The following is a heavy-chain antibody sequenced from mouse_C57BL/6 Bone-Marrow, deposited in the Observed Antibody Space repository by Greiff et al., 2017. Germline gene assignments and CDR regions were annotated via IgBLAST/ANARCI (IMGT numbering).Heavy chain of an antibody. Sequence: EVKLVESGPELVKPGASVKISCKASGYSFTDYNMNWVKQSNGKSLEWIGVINPNYGTTSYNQKFKGKATLTVDQSSSTAYMQLNSLTSEDSAVYYCATYGYGGSWFAYWGQGTLVTVSA. CDR2: INPNYGTT. D-gene: IGHD2-2*01. CDR1: GYSFTDYN. V-gene: IGHV1-39*01. CDR3: ATYGYGGSWFAY. J-gene: IGHJ3*01.